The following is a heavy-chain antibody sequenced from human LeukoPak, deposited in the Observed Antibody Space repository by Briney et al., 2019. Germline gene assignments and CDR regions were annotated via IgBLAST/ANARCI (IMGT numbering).Heavy chain of an antibody. Sequence: ASVKVSCKASGYTFTGYYMHWVRQAPGQGLEWMGWINPNSGGTNYAQKFQGRVTMTRDTSISTAYMELSRLRSDDTAVYYCARDGGGTSCLPRDWGQGTLVTVSS. CDR1: GYTFTGYY. J-gene: IGHJ4*02. D-gene: IGHD2-2*01. CDR2: INPNSGGT. V-gene: IGHV1-2*02. CDR3: ARDGGGTSCLPRD.